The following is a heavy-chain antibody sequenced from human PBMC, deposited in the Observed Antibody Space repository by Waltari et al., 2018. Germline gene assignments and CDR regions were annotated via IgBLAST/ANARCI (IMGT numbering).Heavy chain of an antibody. V-gene: IGHV7-4-1*02. CDR3: ASSGVSSHIHITMVQGVHGPDAFDI. D-gene: IGHD3-10*01. Sequence: QVQLVQSGSELKKPGASVKVSCKASGYTFTSYAMNWVRQAPGQGLEWMGWINTNTGNPTYAQGFTGRFVFSLDTSVSTAYLQISSLKAEDTAVYYCASSGVSSHIHITMVQGVHGPDAFDIWGQGTMVTVSS. CDR2: INTNTGNP. CDR1: GYTFTSYA. J-gene: IGHJ3*02.